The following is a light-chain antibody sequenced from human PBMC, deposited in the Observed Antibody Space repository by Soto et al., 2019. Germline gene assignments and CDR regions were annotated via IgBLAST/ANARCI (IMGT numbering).Light chain of an antibody. Sequence: EIVMTQSPASLSVSPGERAPLSCRASQSVTTNLAWYQQQPGQAPRLLIYGASTRATGIPARFSGSGSGTGFTLTISSLQSEEFAVYYCQQYNNWPRTFGQGTKVEIK. CDR2: GAS. V-gene: IGKV3-15*01. CDR1: QSVTTN. J-gene: IGKJ1*01. CDR3: QQYNNWPRT.